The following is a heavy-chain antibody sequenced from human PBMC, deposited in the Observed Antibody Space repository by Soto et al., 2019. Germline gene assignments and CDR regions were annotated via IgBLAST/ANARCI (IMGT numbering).Heavy chain of an antibody. CDR1: GGTFSSYA. V-gene: IGHV1-69*13. Sequence: VASVEVSCKASGGTFSSYAISWVRQAPGQGLEWMGGIIPIFGTANYAQKFQGRVTITADESTSTAYMELSSLRSEDTAVYYCARASPYGTDYYYYGMDVWGQGTTVTVSS. D-gene: IGHD1-1*01. CDR3: ARASPYGTDYYYYGMDV. J-gene: IGHJ6*02. CDR2: IIPIFGTA.